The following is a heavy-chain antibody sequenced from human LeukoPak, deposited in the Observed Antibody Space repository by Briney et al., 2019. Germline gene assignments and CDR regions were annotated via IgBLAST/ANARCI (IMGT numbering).Heavy chain of an antibody. CDR1: GFTFSSYE. J-gene: IGHJ4*02. Sequence: GGSLRLSCAASGFTFSSYEMNWVRQAPGKGLEWVSYINSSGSTIYYADSVKGRFTISRDNAKNSLYLQMNSLRAEDTAVYYCASALSLRLGELSLYPFEYWGQGTLVTVSP. CDR2: INSSGSTI. CDR3: ASALSLRLGELSLYPFEY. D-gene: IGHD3-16*02. V-gene: IGHV3-48*03.